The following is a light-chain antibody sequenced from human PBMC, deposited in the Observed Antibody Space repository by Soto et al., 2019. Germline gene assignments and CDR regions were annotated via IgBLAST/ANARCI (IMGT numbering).Light chain of an antibody. Sequence: DIQMTQSPSSLSASVGDRVTITCRASQSIGSYLNWYQHKPGRAPKVLIFATSSLQSEVPSRFSGSGSGAEFTLTISNLQPEDFATYFCLQSYTTPRTFGQGTRLEIK. V-gene: IGKV1-39*01. CDR3: LQSYTTPRT. CDR2: ATS. J-gene: IGKJ2*01. CDR1: QSIGSY.